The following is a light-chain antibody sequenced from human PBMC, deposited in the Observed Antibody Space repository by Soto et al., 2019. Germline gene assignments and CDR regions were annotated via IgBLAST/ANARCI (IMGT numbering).Light chain of an antibody. Sequence: QAVVTQPPSVSGAPGQRVTISCTGSSSNIGAGYDVHWYQHLPGTAPKLLIYADSSRPSGVPDRFSGSKSGTSASLTITRLQADDEADYYCQSYDSRLSGYVFGTGTKLTVL. CDR2: ADS. CDR3: QSYDSRLSGYV. J-gene: IGLJ1*01. CDR1: SSNIGAGYD. V-gene: IGLV1-40*01.